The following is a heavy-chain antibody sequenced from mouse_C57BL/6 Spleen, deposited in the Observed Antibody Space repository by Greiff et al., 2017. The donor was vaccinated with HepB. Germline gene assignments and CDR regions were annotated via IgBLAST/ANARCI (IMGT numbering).Heavy chain of an antibody. V-gene: IGHV1-52*01. CDR1: GYTLTSYW. CDR2: IDPSDSET. Sequence: QVQLQQPGAELVRPGSSVKLSCKASGYTLTSYWMHWVKQRPIQGLEWIGNIDPSDSETHYNQKCKDNATLTVDKSSSTAYMQLSSLTSEGSAVYYCARHDYYGTSGYYAMDYWGQGTSVTVSS. J-gene: IGHJ4*01. CDR3: ARHDYYGTSGYYAMDY. D-gene: IGHD1-1*01.